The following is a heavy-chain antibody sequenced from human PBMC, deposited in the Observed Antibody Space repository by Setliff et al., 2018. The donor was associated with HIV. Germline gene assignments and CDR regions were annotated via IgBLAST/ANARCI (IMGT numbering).Heavy chain of an antibody. Sequence: PSETLSLTCTVSGGSISSGTYFWSWIRQPAGKGLEWIGHIHTSGNANYNPSLNSRVTISVDTSKNQFSLKLSSVTAADPAVYYCARSEYHFSTGYYSLGTAFDSGGQGTIVTVSS. V-gene: IGHV4-61*09. J-gene: IGHJ3*02. CDR1: GGSISSGTYF. D-gene: IGHD3-3*01. CDR2: IHTSGNA. CDR3: ARSEYHFSTGYYSLGTAFDS.